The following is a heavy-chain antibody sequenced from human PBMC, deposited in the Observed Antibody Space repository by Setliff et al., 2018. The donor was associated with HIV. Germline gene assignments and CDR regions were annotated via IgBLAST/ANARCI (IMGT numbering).Heavy chain of an antibody. CDR1: GYTLTELS. J-gene: IGHJ3*02. V-gene: IGHV1-24*01. D-gene: IGHD3-22*01. Sequence: ASVKVSCKVSGYTLTELSIHWVRQAPGKGLEWMGGFDPEYDKTFYAQKFQGRVTMSEDTSTDTAYVELTSLRSEDTAVYYCATRAYDSSGYLRSRVSGAAFDIWGQGTMVTV. CDR2: FDPEYDKT. CDR3: ATRAYDSSGYLRSRVSGAAFDI.